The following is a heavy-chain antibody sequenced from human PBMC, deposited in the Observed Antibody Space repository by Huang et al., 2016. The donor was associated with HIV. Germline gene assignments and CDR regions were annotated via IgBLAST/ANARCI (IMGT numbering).Heavy chain of an antibody. J-gene: IGHJ4*02. V-gene: IGHV1-18*04. D-gene: IGHD3-16*01. CDR1: GYKFHIYE. Sequence: QIHLVQSGPEVKQPGASVKVSCKASGYKFHIYEITGVRQTPGQGLEWMGWISGDNVITRVAKKFQDRLTMTTDVSTSTAYLELRSLRLDDTAVYYCARTKGEFDFWGQGALVTVSS. CDR2: ISGDNVIT. CDR3: ARTKGEFDF.